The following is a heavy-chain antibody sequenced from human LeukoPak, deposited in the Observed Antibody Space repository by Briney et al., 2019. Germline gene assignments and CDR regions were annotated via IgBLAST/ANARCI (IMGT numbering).Heavy chain of an antibody. J-gene: IGHJ4*02. Sequence: GESLKISCKGSGYTFTSYWIGWVRQMPGKGLEWMGIIYPGDSESKYNPSLQGQVTISADKSISTAYLQWSSLKASDTAIYYCARIEGSTFDYWGQGTRVTVSS. CDR3: ARIEGSTFDY. CDR2: IYPGDSES. CDR1: GYTFTSYW. V-gene: IGHV5-51*01.